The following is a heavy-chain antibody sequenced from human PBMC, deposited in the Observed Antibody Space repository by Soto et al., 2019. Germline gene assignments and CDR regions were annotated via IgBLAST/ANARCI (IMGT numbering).Heavy chain of an antibody. CDR1: GFTFNTYT. J-gene: IGHJ6*02. V-gene: IGHV3-21*01. Sequence: EVQLVESGGGLVKPGGSLRLSCAASGFTFNTYTMNWVRQAPGKGLEWVSSISSRSIYIYYADSVTGRFTISRDDARNAVDQQMNSLRAEDTAVYYCAREEVSRPNTYHGLDVWGQGTTVTVSS. CDR3: AREEVSRPNTYHGLDV. CDR2: ISSRSIYI.